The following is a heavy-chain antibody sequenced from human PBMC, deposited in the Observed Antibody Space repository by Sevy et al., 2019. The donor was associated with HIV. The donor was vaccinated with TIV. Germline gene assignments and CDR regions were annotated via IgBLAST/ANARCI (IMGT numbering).Heavy chain of an antibody. V-gene: IGHV3-21*06. CDR3: ARDEGGSNYIFDKLDY. CDR2: ISSAGSFI. CDR1: GFTFSYYS. D-gene: IGHD1-26*01. Sequence: GGSLRLSCAASGFTFSYYSLTWVRQAPGKGLEWVSFISSAGSFIYYADSVKGRFTISRDSAKSSLYLQMNSMGVEDTAVYYCARDEGGSNYIFDKLDYWGQGTLVTVSS. J-gene: IGHJ4*02.